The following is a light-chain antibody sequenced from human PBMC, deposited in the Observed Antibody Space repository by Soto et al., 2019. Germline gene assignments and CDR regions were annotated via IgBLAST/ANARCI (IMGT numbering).Light chain of an antibody. J-gene: IGKJ4*01. CDR3: QQYGTSPPLT. V-gene: IGKV3-20*01. CDR1: QSVSSSY. CDR2: DAS. Sequence: EIVLTPSPGTLSLSPGEGATLSCRASQSVSSSYIAWYQHKPGQAPRLLIYDASSRATGIPDRFSGSGSATDFTLTISRLEPEDFAVYYCQQYGTSPPLTFGGGTKVDIK.